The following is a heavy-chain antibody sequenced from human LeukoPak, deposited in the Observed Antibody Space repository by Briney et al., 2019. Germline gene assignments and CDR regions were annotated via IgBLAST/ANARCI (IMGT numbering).Heavy chain of an antibody. CDR3: AKDIVARTSYYYYMDV. D-gene: IGHD5-12*01. Sequence: GGSLRLSCAASGFTFSGFGMHWVRQAPGKGLEWVAFIRYDGSTKHYGDSVKGRFTISRDNSKNTLYLQMNSLRAEDTGVYYCAKDIVARTSYYYYMDVWGKGTTVTISS. J-gene: IGHJ6*03. V-gene: IGHV3-30*02. CDR2: IRYDGSTK. CDR1: GFTFSGFG.